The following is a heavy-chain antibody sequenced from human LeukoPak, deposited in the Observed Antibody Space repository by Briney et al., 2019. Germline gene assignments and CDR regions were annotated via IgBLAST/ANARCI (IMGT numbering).Heavy chain of an antibody. CDR2: IYFTGST. Sequence: SETLSLTCAVYGGSFSGYYWTWIRQPPGKGLEWIGSIYFTGSTYYNPSLKSRVTISLHTSKNQFSLKLSSVTAADTAIYYCARPYDTSGYYPFDYWGRGTLVTVSS. D-gene: IGHD3-22*01. CDR3: ARPYDTSGYYPFDY. J-gene: IGHJ4*01. V-gene: IGHV4-34*01. CDR1: GGSFSGYY.